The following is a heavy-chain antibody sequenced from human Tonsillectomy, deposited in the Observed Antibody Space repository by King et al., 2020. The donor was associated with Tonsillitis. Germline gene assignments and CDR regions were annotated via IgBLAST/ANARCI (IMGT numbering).Heavy chain of an antibody. CDR2: INPSGGST. CDR3: ARANHYGRFDP. J-gene: IGHJ5*02. Sequence: VQLVESGAEVRKPGASVKVSCKASGYTFTSYYMNWGRQAPGQGREWMGRINPSGGSTIYAQNFQGRVTMTRDTSTSTVYMDLSSLKSEDTAVYYCARANHYGRFDPWGQGTLVTVSS. V-gene: IGHV1-46*03. CDR1: GYTFTSYY. D-gene: IGHD4-17*01.